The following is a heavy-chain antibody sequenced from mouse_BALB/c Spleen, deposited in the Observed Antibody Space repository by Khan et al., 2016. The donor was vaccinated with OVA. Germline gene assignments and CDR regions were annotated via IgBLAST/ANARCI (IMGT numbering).Heavy chain of an antibody. CDR3: ARDPPNYSMDY. CDR1: GFSLTDYA. V-gene: IGHV2-6-5*01. Sequence: VQLVESGPGLVAPSQSLSITCTVSGFSLTDYAVSWIRQPPGKGLEWLGVIWVSGSKYYNSVLKPRLSISKDNSKSQVFLKMNSLQTDDTAMYFCARDPPNYSMDYWGQGTSVTVSS. CDR2: IWVSGSK. J-gene: IGHJ4*01.